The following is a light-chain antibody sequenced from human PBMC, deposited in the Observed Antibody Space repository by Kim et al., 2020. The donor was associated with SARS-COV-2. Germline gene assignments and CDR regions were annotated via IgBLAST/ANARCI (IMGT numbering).Light chain of an antibody. Sequence: SPGERATLSCRASQSVASRYFAWHQQKPGQAPRLLIYGASSRATGIPDRFSGSGSGTDFTLTISRLEPEDFAVYYCQQYGSSPNTFGQGTKLEIK. CDR2: GAS. J-gene: IGKJ2*01. V-gene: IGKV3-20*01. CDR3: QQYGSSPNT. CDR1: QSVASRY.